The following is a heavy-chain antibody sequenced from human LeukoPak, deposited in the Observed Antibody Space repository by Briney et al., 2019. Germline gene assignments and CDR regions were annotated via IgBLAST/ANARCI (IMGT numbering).Heavy chain of an antibody. CDR2: IYYSGST. J-gene: IGHJ4*02. Sequence: SETLSLTCIVSGGSISSYYWSWIRQPPGKGLEWIGYIYYSGSTKYNPSFKSRVTISVDTSKNQFSLKLISVTAADTAVYYCATVVRDDILTGYYIDHWGQGTLVTVSS. D-gene: IGHD3-9*01. CDR1: GGSISSYY. V-gene: IGHV4-59*01. CDR3: ATVVRDDILTGYYIDH.